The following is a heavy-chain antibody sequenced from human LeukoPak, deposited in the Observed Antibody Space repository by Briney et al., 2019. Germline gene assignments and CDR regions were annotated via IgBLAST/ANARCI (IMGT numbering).Heavy chain of an antibody. D-gene: IGHD3-22*01. CDR3: ARYFDRSGFYRDAFDV. V-gene: IGHV3-48*02. CDR2: ISYSDTAK. J-gene: IGHJ3*01. CDR1: GFTFSAYG. Sequence: PGGSLRLSCAASGFTFSAYGMSWVRQAPGKGLEWLSYISYSDTAKYYADSVKGRFIISRDSAENSLHPQMNSLRDEDTAVYYCARYFDRSGFYRDAFDVWGQGTMATVSS.